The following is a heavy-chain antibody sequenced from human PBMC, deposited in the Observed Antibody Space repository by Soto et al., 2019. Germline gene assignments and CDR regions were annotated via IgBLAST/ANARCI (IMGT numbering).Heavy chain of an antibody. CDR1: GFTFSSYA. CDR2: ISGSGGST. CDR3: VKYREQQLVLPNDY. D-gene: IGHD6-13*01. J-gene: IGHJ4*02. Sequence: GGSLRLSCAASGFTFSSYAMSCVRQAPGKGLEWVSAISGSGGSTYYADSVKGRFTISRDNSKNTLYLQMNSLRAEDTAVYYCVKYREQQLVLPNDYWGQGTLVTVSS. V-gene: IGHV3-23*01.